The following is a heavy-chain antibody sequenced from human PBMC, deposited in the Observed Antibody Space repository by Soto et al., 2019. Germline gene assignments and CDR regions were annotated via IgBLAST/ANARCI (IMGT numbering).Heavy chain of an antibody. CDR2: IYQSGST. V-gene: IGHV4-38-2*01. J-gene: IGHJ4*02. D-gene: IGHD6-13*01. Sequence: SETLSLTCAVSGYSISSGFYWGWIRQPPGKGLEWIGNIYQSGSTYYNPSLKSRVTISVDTSRNQFSLKLSSVTAADTAVYYCARTSPSSWYDYWGQGTLVTVSS. CDR3: ARTSPSSWYDY. CDR1: GYSISSGFY.